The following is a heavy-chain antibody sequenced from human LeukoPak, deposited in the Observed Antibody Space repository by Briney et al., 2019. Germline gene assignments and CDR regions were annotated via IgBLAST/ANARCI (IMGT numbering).Heavy chain of an antibody. CDR2: FDPEDGET. V-gene: IGHV1-24*01. J-gene: IGHJ4*02. CDR1: GYTLTELS. CDR3: AGQLWSGYYFDY. Sequence: GASVKVSCKVSGYTLTELSMHWVRQAPGKGVEWMGDFDPEDGETIYAQKFQGRVTMTEDPSTDTAYMELSSLRSEATAVYYCAGQLWSGYYFDYWGQGTLVTVSS. D-gene: IGHD5-18*01.